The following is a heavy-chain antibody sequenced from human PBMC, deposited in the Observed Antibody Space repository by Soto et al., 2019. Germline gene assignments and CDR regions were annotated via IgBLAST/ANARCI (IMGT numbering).Heavy chain of an antibody. CDR2: IRQDGGDK. CDR1: GFTFSSYS. J-gene: IGHJ4*02. CDR3: VRDAVVSGVDYFDY. V-gene: IGHV3-7*01. D-gene: IGHD2-8*01. Sequence: GGSLRLSCAASGFTFSSYSMNWVRQAPGKGLEWVVNIRQDGGDKYFLESVKGRFTISRDNAKNSLYLQMNSLRVEDTAIYYCVRDAVVSGVDYFDYWGQGTLVTVSS.